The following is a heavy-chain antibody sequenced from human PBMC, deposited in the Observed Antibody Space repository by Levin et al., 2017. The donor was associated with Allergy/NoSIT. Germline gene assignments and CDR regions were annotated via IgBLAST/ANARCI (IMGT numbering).Heavy chain of an antibody. J-gene: IGHJ3*01. V-gene: IGHV3-66*01. CDR1: GFTVSGDY. Sequence: GGSLRLSCEASGFTVSGDYMNWVREAPGKGLEWVSITLGGGNSYYADSVKGRFIISRDNSNSKSTLYLQMNSLRAEDTAMYYCARDRAYAFDFWGQGTMVTVSS. D-gene: IGHD3-10*01. CDR2: TLGGGNS. CDR3: ARDRAYAFDF.